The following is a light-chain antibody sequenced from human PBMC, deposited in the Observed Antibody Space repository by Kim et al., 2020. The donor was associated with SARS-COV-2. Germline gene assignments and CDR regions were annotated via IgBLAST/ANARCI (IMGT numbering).Light chain of an antibody. V-gene: IGKV1-5*03. Sequence: TTRRGSKTSDSWLGWYQQKPGRATNLRINNAYSLEGGVPTGITGSESGTEFTLTISSLQTDDFTTYWSQQYSSYVTFGQGTKVDIK. J-gene: IGKJ1*01. CDR3: QQYSSYVT. CDR1: KTSDSW. CDR2: NAY.